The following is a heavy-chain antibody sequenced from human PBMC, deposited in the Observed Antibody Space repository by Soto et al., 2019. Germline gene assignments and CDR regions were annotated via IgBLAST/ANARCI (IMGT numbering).Heavy chain of an antibody. CDR3: TRYYYESSGYYVY. CDR2: IRGETNGGTA. Sequence: SLRLSCTGSGFNFANYALTWVRQAPGKGPEWVGFIRGETNGGTADYAASLKGRITISRDDSKSIAYLEINSLQTEDTAVYYCTRYYYESSGYYVYWGQGTLVTVSS. CDR1: GFNFANYA. D-gene: IGHD3-22*01. V-gene: IGHV3-49*04. J-gene: IGHJ4*02.